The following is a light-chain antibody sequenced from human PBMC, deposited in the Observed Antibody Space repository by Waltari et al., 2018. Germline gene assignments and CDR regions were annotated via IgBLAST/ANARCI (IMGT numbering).Light chain of an antibody. Sequence: QSALTQPASVSGSPGQSVRISCTGTSNDVGGYAYFPWYQQFPGKAPKLMIYEVSYRPSGVSSRFSGSKSGNTASLTISGLQAEDEAVYYCSSHTSTVPHVFGTGTKVTVV. CDR3: SSHTSTVPHV. CDR2: EVS. CDR1: SNDVGGYAY. V-gene: IGLV2-14*01. J-gene: IGLJ1*01.